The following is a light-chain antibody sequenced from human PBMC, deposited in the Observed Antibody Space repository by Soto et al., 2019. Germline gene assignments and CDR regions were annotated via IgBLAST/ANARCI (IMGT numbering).Light chain of an antibody. Sequence: QSVLTQPASVSGSPGQSITISCTGTSSDVGGYNYVSWYQQHPGKAPKLMIYDVSNRPSGVSNRFSGSKSGNTASLTISGPQPESGAATHLSSYKNSTPPVFGGGPPLPVL. V-gene: IGLV2-14*01. CDR2: DVS. CDR1: SSDVGGYNY. CDR3: SSYKNSTPPV. J-gene: IGLJ2*01.